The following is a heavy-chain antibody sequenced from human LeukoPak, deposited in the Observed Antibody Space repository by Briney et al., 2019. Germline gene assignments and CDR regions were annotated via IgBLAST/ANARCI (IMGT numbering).Heavy chain of an antibody. CDR2: ISSSSSYI. Sequence: PSETLSLTCAVYGGSFSGYYWTWVRQAPGKGLEWVSSISSSSSYIYYADSVKGRFTISRDNAKNSLYLQMNSLRAEDTAVYYCARIPPGYDSYYFDYWGQGTLVTVSS. CDR1: GGSFSGYY. V-gene: IGHV3-21*03. J-gene: IGHJ4*02. CDR3: ARIPPGYDSYYFDY. D-gene: IGHD5-12*01.